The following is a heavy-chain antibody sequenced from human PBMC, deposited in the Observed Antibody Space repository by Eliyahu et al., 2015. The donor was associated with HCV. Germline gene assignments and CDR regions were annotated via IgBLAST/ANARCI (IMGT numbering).Heavy chain of an antibody. V-gene: IGHV3-49*05. Sequence: EVQLVESGGGLVKPGRSLRLSCTASGFTFGDYAMSWFRQAPGKGLEWVGFIRSKAYGGTTEYAASVKGRFTISRDDSKSIAYLQMNSLKTEDTAVYYCTREGGRYCSSTSCQLHDYWGQGTLVTVSS. D-gene: IGHD2-2*01. CDR2: IRSKAYGGTT. CDR1: GFTFGDYA. J-gene: IGHJ4*02. CDR3: TREGGRYCSSTSCQLHDY.